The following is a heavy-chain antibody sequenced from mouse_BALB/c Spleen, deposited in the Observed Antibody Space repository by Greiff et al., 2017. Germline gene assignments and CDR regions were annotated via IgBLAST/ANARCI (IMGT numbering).Heavy chain of an antibody. CDR2: ISSGGST. D-gene: IGHD1-2*01. CDR1: GFTFSSYA. J-gene: IGHJ2*01. Sequence: DVQLVESGGGLVKPGGSLKLSCAASGFTFSSYAMSWVRQTPEKRLEWVASISSGGSTYYPDSVKGRFTVSRDNARNILYLQMSSLRSEDTAMYYCARGGTTAHFDYWGQGTTLTVSS. V-gene: IGHV5-6-5*01. CDR3: ARGGTTAHFDY.